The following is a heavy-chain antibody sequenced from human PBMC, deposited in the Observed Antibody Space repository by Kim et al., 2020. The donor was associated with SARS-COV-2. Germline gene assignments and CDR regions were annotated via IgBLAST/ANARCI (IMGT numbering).Heavy chain of an antibody. Sequence: GGSLRLSCAASGFTFSSYSMNWVRQAPGKGLEWVSSISSSSSYMYYAESVKGRFTISRDNANNSLYLQMNSLRAEDTAVYFCAREYSNLDNWFDPWGQGTLVTVSS. CDR1: GFTFSSYS. CDR2: ISSSSSYM. CDR3: AREYSNLDNWFDP. V-gene: IGHV3-21*01. J-gene: IGHJ5*02. D-gene: IGHD4-4*01.